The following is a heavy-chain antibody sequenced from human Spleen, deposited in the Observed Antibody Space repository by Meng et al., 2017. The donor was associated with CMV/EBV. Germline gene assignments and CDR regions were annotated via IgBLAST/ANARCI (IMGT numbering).Heavy chain of an antibody. CDR3: AKDGGQWPGVSRGMDG. D-gene: IGHD6-19*01. J-gene: IGHJ6*02. Sequence: WIRQPPGKGLEWVSGISWNSGSIGYADSVKGRFTISRDNFKNTLYLQMNSLRAEDTAVYFCAKDGGQWPGVSRGMDGWGQGTAVTVS. V-gene: IGHV3-9*01. CDR2: ISWNSGSI.